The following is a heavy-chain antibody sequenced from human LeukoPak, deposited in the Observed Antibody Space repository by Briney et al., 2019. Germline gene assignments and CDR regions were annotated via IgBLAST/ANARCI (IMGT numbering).Heavy chain of an antibody. V-gene: IGHV3-21*01. Sequence: PGGSLRLSCAASGFTFSSYSMNWVRQAPGKGLEWVSSISSSSSYIYYADSVKGRFTISRDNAKNSLYLQMNSLRAEDTAVYYCARDLRGSVGESSFNYWGQGTLVTVSS. CDR2: ISSSSSYI. J-gene: IGHJ4*02. CDR3: ARDLRGSVGESSFNY. D-gene: IGHD3-10*01. CDR1: GFTFSSYS.